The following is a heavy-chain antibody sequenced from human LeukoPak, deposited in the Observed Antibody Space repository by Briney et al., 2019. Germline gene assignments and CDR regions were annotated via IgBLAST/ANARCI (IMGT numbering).Heavy chain of an antibody. CDR3: ARGANELLPLLYYFDY. J-gene: IGHJ4*02. D-gene: IGHD3-22*01. CDR2: IYHSGST. V-gene: IGHV4-4*02. CDR1: GGSISSTKW. Sequence: PSETLSLTCAVSGGSISSTKWWSWVRQPPGKGLEWIGEIYHSGSTNYNPSLKSRVTISVDKSKNQVSLKLSSVTAADTAVYYCARGANELLPLLYYFDYWGQGTLVTVSS.